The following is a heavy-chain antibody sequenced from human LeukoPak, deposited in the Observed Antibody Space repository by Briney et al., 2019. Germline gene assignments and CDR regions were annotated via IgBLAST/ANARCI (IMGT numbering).Heavy chain of an antibody. CDR1: GFTFNTYA. V-gene: IGHV3-23*01. Sequence: GGSLRLSCAASGFTFNTYAMSWVRQAPGKGLEWVSAISSSGGSTFHADSVKGRFTISRDNYKNTLYLQMNSLRAEDTAVYYCKYVGGFNWFDPCGQGTLVTVSS. CDR2: ISSSGGST. D-gene: IGHD5-12*01. CDR3: KYVGGFNWFDP. J-gene: IGHJ5*02.